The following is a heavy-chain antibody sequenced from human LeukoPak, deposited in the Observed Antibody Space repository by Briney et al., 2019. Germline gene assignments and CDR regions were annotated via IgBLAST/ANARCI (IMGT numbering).Heavy chain of an antibody. J-gene: IGHJ4*02. CDR1: GVSIRSHY. Sequence: SETLSPTCSVSGVSIRSHYWKWLRQPPGKGLEWLGHIYYSGSTYYNPSLNSRVPISVDPSKIQFSLRLSSVTAADTAVYYCARERWEGGSFVMGFDYWGQGALVTVSS. CDR3: ARERWEGGSFVMGFDY. CDR2: IYYSGST. V-gene: IGHV4-59*11. D-gene: IGHD1-26*01.